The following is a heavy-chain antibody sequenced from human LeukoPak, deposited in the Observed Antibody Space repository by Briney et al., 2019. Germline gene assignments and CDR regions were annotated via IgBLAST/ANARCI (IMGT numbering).Heavy chain of an antibody. Sequence: GGSLRLSCAASGFTFSHYEMNWVRQAPGKGLEWISYIHSSGRVIHYADSVKGRFTISRDNAENSLYLQMNSLRADDTAVYYCTRESPDWFDSWGQGTLVTVSS. J-gene: IGHJ5*01. CDR2: IHSSGRVI. CDR1: GFTFSHYE. V-gene: IGHV3-48*03. CDR3: TRESPDWFDS.